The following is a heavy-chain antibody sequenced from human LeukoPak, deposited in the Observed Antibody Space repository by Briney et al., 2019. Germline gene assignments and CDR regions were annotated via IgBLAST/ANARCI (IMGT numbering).Heavy chain of an antibody. J-gene: IGHJ4*02. CDR1: GFTFDDYA. Sequence: GGSLRLSCAASGFTFDDYAMHWVRQAPGKGLEWVSGISWNSGSMDYADSVKGRFTISRDNAKNSLYLQMNSLRAEDTALYYCAKGTITMIVDWGQGTLVTVSS. CDR3: AKGTITMIVD. CDR2: ISWNSGSM. D-gene: IGHD3-22*01. V-gene: IGHV3-9*01.